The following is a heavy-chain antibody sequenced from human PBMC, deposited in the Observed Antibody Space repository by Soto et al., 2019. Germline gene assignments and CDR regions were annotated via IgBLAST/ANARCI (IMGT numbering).Heavy chain of an antibody. Sequence: EVQLLESGGGLVQPGGSLRLSCAASGFTFSSYAMSWVRQAPGKGLEWVSAISGSGVSTYYADSMKGRFTISRDNSKNTMYLQMNSLRAEDTAVYYCAKDGGGSYGEHSPSFAHWGQGTLVTVSS. V-gene: IGHV3-23*01. D-gene: IGHD4-17*01. CDR2: ISGSGVST. CDR1: GFTFSSYA. CDR3: AKDGGGSYGEHSPSFAH. J-gene: IGHJ4*02.